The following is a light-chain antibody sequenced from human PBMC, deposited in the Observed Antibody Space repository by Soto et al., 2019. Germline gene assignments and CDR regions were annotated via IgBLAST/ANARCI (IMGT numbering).Light chain of an antibody. CDR1: QSLTMW. CDR3: QHWTDYSWT. Sequence: DIHMTQSPSTLSASVGDRVTITCRASQSLTMWLAWYQQKPGKAPNLLIYKTSSLESGVPSRFSGSGSGTXXXXXXXXXXXXXXXTYYCQHWTDYSWTFGQGTKVEVK. J-gene: IGKJ1*01. CDR2: KTS. V-gene: IGKV1-5*03.